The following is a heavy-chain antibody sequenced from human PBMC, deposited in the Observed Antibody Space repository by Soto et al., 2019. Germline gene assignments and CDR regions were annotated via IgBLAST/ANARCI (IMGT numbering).Heavy chain of an antibody. CDR2: ISSSSSYI. CDR1: GFTFSSYS. D-gene: IGHD3-22*01. CDR3: ARDYVDSSGYYCNFDY. J-gene: IGHJ4*02. V-gene: IGHV3-21*01. Sequence: EVQLVESGGGLVKPGGSLRLSCAASGFTFSSYSMNWVRQAPGKGLEWVSSISSSSSYIYYADSVKGRFTISRDNAKNPQYLPMNSVRAEDTAVYYCARDYVDSSGYYCNFDYWGQGTLVPVSS.